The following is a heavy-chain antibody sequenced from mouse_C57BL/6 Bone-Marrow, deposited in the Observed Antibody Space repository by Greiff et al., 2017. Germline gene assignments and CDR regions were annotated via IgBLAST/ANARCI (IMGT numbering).Heavy chain of an antibody. CDR3: TRDSSGGAY. D-gene: IGHD3-2*02. Sequence: QVHVKQSGAELVRPGASVTLSCKASGYTFTDYEMHWVKQTPVHGLEWIGAIDPETGGTAYNQKFKGKAILTADKSSSTAYMELLSLTSDDSAVYYCTRDSSGGAYWGQGTLVTVSA. V-gene: IGHV1-15*01. CDR2: IDPETGGT. J-gene: IGHJ3*01. CDR1: GYTFTDYE.